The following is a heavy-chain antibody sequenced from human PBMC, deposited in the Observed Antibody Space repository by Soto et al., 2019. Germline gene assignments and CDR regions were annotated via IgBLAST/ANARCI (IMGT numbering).Heavy chain of an antibody. CDR1: GVAFSFYS. CDR2: ISGKGATT. V-gene: IGHV3-23*01. D-gene: IGHD6-19*01. Sequence: EVALLESGGGLVQPGGSLRLSCEVSGVAFSFYSMSWVRQAPGKGLEWVASISGKGATTYYAASGKGRFTFSRDNSKNTVHLQMNSLRGEDTAVYYCAKDRGGFTSGWEFFDFWGQGTLVTVSS. CDR3: AKDRGGFTSGWEFFDF. J-gene: IGHJ4*02.